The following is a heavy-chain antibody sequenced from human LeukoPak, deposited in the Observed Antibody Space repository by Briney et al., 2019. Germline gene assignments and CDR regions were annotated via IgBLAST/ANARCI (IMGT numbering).Heavy chain of an antibody. D-gene: IGHD3-16*01. CDR2: ISYDGSNK. Sequence: HPGGSLRLSCAASGFTFSTYAIHWVRQAPGKGLEWVAVISYDGSNKYYADSVKGRFTISRDNSKNTLYLQMNSLRAEDTAVYYCARELGNDYYGMDVWGQGTTVTVSS. J-gene: IGHJ6*02. V-gene: IGHV3-30-3*01. CDR3: ARELGNDYYGMDV. CDR1: GFTFSTYA.